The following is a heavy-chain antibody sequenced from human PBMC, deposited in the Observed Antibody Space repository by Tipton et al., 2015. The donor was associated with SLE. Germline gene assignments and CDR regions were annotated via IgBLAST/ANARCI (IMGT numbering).Heavy chain of an antibody. CDR3: ARLTGLGYFDH. V-gene: IGHV4-39*01. CDR2: IYYSGST. D-gene: IGHD3-9*01. CDR1: GGSISSSSYY. J-gene: IGHJ2*01. Sequence: LRLSCTVSGGSISSSSYYWGWIRQPPGKGLEWIGSIYYSGSTYYNPSLKSRVTISVDTSKNQFSLKLSSVTAADTAVYYCARLTGLGYFDHWGRGTLVTVSS.